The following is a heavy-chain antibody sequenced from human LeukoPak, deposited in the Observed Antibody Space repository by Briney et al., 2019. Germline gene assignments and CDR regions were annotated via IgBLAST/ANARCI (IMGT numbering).Heavy chain of an antibody. V-gene: IGHV3-33*01. CDR3: ARDRDTMGFDY. Sequence: GRSLRLSCAASGFTFSSYGMHWVRQAPGKGLEWVAVIWYDGNNKYYADSVKGRFTISRDNSKNTLYLQMNSLRAEDTAVYYCARDRDTMGFDYWGQGTLVTVSS. D-gene: IGHD3-10*01. J-gene: IGHJ4*02. CDR1: GFTFSSYG. CDR2: IWYDGNNK.